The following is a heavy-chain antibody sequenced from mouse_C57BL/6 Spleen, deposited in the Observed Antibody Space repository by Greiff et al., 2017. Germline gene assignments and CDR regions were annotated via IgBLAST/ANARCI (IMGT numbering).Heavy chain of an antibody. J-gene: IGHJ2*01. D-gene: IGHD1-1*01. CDR3: ARRGTTVVGDY. CDR1: GYAFSSSW. V-gene: IGHV1-82*01. CDR2: IYPGDGDT. Sequence: VQLQQSGPELVKPGASVKISCKASGYAFSSSWMNWVKQRPGKGLEWIGRIYPGDGDTNYNGKFKGKATLTADKSSSTAYMQLSSLTSEDSAVYFCARRGTTVVGDYWGQGTTLTVSS.